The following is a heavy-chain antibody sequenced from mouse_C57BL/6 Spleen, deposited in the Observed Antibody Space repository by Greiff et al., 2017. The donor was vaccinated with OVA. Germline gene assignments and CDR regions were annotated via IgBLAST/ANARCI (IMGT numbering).Heavy chain of an antibody. Sequence: QVQLKQSGPGLVKPSQRLYITCTVSGFSLTSYGVHWVSQSPGKGLEWMGVIWSGGSKDYNEAFISRLSISKDNSKSQVFFKMNSLQADDTAIYYCARKGYGYDPLAMDYWGQGTSVTVSS. CDR1: GFSLTSYG. D-gene: IGHD2-2*01. J-gene: IGHJ4*01. CDR2: IWSGGSK. V-gene: IGHV2-2*01. CDR3: ARKGYGYDPLAMDY.